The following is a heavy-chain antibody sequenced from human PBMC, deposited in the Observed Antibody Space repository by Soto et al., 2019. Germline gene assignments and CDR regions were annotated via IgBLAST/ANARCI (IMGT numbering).Heavy chain of an antibody. V-gene: IGHV3-23*01. D-gene: IGHD5-18*01. CDR3: ATPVDTTMIITDY. J-gene: IGHJ4*02. CDR2: ISGSGGST. Sequence: GGSLRLSCAASGFTFRSFTMNWVRQAPGKGLEWVSAISGSGGSTDYADSVKGRFTISRDNSKNTLYVQMNSLRAEDTAVYYCATPVDTTMIITDYWGQGTLVTVSS. CDR1: GFTFRSFT.